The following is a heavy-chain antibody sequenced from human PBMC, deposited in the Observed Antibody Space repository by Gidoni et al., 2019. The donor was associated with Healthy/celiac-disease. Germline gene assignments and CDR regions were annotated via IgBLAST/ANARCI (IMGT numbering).Heavy chain of an antibody. CDR3: ARATGAGPTYYDYVWGSYTGGYFDY. Sequence: EVQLVESGGGLIQPGGSLRLSCAASGFTVSSNYMSWVRQGPGKGLEWVSVIYRGGSTYYAYSVKGRFTISRDNSKNTLYLQMNSLRAEDTAVYYGARATGAGPTYYDYVWGSYTGGYFDYWGQGTLVTVSS. D-gene: IGHD3-16*01. J-gene: IGHJ4*02. CDR1: GFTVSSNY. CDR2: IYRGGST. V-gene: IGHV3-53*01.